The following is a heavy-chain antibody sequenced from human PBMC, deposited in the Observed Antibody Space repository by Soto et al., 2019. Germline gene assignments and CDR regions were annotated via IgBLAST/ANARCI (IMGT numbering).Heavy chain of an antibody. CDR3: VKHTNWADPG. D-gene: IGHD2-2*01. Sequence: AGGSLRLSCAASGFTFSYNDMTWIRQSPGKGLEWVSFISGNSDTTYYADSVKGRFTVSRDNSKNTLYLQMNSLRVEDTAIYYCVKHTNWADPGWGQGTLVTVSS. V-gene: IGHV3-23*01. CDR2: ISGNSDTT. J-gene: IGHJ4*02. CDR1: GFTFSYND.